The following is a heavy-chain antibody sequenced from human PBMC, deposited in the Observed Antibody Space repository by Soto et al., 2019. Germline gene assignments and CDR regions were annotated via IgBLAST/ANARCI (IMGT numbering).Heavy chain of an antibody. V-gene: IGHV3-30-3*01. J-gene: IGHJ4*02. Sequence: QVQLVESGGGVVQPGRSLRLSCAVSGSTISSYAMHWVRQAPGKGLEWVAFISYDGSNKYYADSVTGRFTISRDNSKNTVYLQMNSLRAEDTAVYYCARGDVHTYGTFFDYWGQGTLVTVSS. CDR1: GSTISSYA. CDR2: ISYDGSNK. D-gene: IGHD1-1*01. CDR3: ARGDVHTYGTFFDY.